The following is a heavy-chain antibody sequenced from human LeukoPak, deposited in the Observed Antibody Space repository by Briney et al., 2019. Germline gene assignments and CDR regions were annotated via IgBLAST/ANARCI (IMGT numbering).Heavy chain of an antibody. J-gene: IGHJ4*02. D-gene: IGHD5-18*01. V-gene: IGHV3-7*01. CDR2: IKHDGSEK. Sequence: GGSLRLSCAASGFTFSDYWMSWVRQSPGKGLEWVANIKHDGSEKYYVDSVKGRFTISRDNAKNSLYLQMNSLRAEDTAVCYCARTQYSYGSSLKNWGQGTLVTVSS. CDR3: ARTQYSYGSSLKN. CDR1: GFTFSDYW.